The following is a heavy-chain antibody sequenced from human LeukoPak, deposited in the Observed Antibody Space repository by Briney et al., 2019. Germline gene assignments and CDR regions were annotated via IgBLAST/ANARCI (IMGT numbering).Heavy chain of an antibody. CDR3: ARDPVVPDDGYYYDY. V-gene: IGHV3-21*01. J-gene: IGHJ4*02. CDR2: ISPSNTYI. D-gene: IGHD2-2*01. Sequence: GGSLRLSCAASGFTFSRYTMNWVCQAPGKGLEWVSTISPSNTYIYYSASVKGRFTISRDNAKNSLYLQMNSLRAEDTAVYYCARDPVVPDDGYYYDYWGQGTLVTVSS. CDR1: GFTFSRYT.